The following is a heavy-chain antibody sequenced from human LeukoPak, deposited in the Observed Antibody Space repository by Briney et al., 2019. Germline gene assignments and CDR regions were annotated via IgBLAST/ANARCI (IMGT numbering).Heavy chain of an antibody. CDR3: ARGGCSSTSCYPRYFDY. J-gene: IGHJ4*02. CDR2: IYHSGST. V-gene: IGHV4-30-2*01. Sequence: PSQTLSLTCTVSGGSISSGGYYWSWIRQPPGKGLEWIGYIYHSGSTYYNPSLKSRVTISVDRSKNQFSLKLSSVTAADTAVYYCARGGCSSTSCYPRYFDYWGQGTLVTVSS. CDR1: GGSISSGGYY. D-gene: IGHD2-2*01.